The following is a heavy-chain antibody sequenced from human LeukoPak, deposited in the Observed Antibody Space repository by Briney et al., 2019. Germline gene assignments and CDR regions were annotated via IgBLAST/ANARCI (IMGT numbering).Heavy chain of an antibody. Sequence: ASVKVSCKVSGYTLTELSMHWVRQAPGKGLEGMGGFDPEDGETIYAQKFQGRVTMTEDTSTDTAYMELSSLRSEDTAVYYCATGYYDILTGYYPFDYWGQGTLVTVSS. CDR3: ATGYYDILTGYYPFDY. CDR2: FDPEDGET. J-gene: IGHJ4*02. D-gene: IGHD3-9*01. V-gene: IGHV1-24*01. CDR1: GYTLTELS.